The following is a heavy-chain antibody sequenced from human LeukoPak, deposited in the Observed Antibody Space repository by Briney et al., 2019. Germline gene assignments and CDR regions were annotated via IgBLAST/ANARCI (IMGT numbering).Heavy chain of an antibody. CDR3: ARSTPMVRGVINNWFDP. D-gene: IGHD3-10*01. Sequence: SETLSLTCAVSDVSFTNYYWTWIRQSPGKGLEWLGEISHTGNTHYNPSLKSRVTISVDTSKNQFSLKLSSVTAADTAVYYCARSTPMVRGVINNWFDPWGQGTLVTVSS. V-gene: IGHV4-34*01. CDR1: DVSFTNYY. J-gene: IGHJ5*02. CDR2: ISHTGNT.